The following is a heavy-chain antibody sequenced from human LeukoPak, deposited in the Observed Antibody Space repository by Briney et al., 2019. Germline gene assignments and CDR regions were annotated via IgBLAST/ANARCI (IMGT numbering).Heavy chain of an antibody. D-gene: IGHD2-15*01. Sequence: SETLSLTCTVSGGSISSSSYYWGWIRQPPGKGLEWIGSIHHSGSTNYNPSLKSRVTISVDTSKNQFSLKLSSVTAADTAVYYCARGYCSGGSCYSYYYYNYMDVWGKGTTVTVSS. CDR3: ARGYCSGGSCYSYYYYNYMDV. J-gene: IGHJ6*03. CDR2: IHHSGST. V-gene: IGHV4-39*07. CDR1: GGSISSSSYY.